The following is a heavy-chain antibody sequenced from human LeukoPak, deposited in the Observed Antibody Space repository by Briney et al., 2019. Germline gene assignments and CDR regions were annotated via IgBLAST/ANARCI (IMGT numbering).Heavy chain of an antibody. Sequence: SETLSLTCSVSGGSIISSNYYWGWIRQPPGKGLEWIGSIYQSGSGSSYYNPSLKSRVTISGDTSNNQFFLRLSSVTAADTAVYYCASTLRFLPYRRFDYWGQGTLVTVPS. V-gene: IGHV4-39*01. J-gene: IGHJ4*02. CDR1: GGSIISSNYY. CDR2: IYQSGSGSS. D-gene: IGHD3-3*01. CDR3: ASTLRFLPYRRFDY.